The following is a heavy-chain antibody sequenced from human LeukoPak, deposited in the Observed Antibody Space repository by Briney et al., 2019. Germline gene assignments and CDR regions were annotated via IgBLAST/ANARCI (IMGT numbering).Heavy chain of an antibody. CDR2: ISAYNGNT. CDR1: GYTFTSYG. J-gene: IGHJ4*02. Sequence: ASVKVSCKASGYTFTSYGISWVRQAPGQGLEWMGWISAYNGNTNYAQKLQGRVTMTTDTSTSTAYMELRSLRSDDTAVYYCARDPPDYYDSSGLFDYWGQGTLVTVSS. D-gene: IGHD3-22*01. V-gene: IGHV1-18*01. CDR3: ARDPPDYYDSSGLFDY.